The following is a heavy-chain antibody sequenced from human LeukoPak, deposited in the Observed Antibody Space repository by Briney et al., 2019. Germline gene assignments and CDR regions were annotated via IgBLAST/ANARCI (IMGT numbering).Heavy chain of an antibody. CDR2: ISYSGTT. J-gene: IGHJ4*02. CDR1: DFVNAYY. V-gene: IGHV4-59*02. CDR3: AIKDLTYYNFWSGPDY. D-gene: IGHD3-3*01. Sequence: PSETLSLTCTVSDFVNAYYWTWIRQPPGKGLEWIGYISYSGTTNYNPSLKSRITIPVDTSKNHFSLNLSSVTAADTAVYYCAIKDLTYYNFWSGPDYWGQGALVTVSS.